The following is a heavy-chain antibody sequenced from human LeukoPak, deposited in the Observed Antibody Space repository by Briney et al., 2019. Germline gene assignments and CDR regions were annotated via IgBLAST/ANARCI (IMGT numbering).Heavy chain of an antibody. CDR3: AKVRGAKVVCRGGSCYSWYFDY. Sequence: GGSLRLSCAASGFTFSSYGMHWVRQAPGKGLEWVAVISYDGSNKYYADSVKGRFTISRDNSKNTLYLQMNSLRAEDTAVYYCAKVRGAKVVCRGGSCYSWYFDYWGRGTLVTVSS. J-gene: IGHJ4*02. CDR2: ISYDGSNK. V-gene: IGHV3-30*18. D-gene: IGHD2-15*01. CDR1: GFTFSSYG.